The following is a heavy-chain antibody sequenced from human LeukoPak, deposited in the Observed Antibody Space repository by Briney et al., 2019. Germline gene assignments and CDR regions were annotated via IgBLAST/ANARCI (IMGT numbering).Heavy chain of an antibody. CDR1: GGSISSGGYY. V-gene: IGHV4-30-2*01. D-gene: IGHD1-26*01. J-gene: IGHJ4*02. CDR3: ARAEPYSGSYSNFDY. CDR2: IYHSGST. Sequence: SETLSLTCTVSGGSISSGGYYWSWIRQPPGKGLEWIGYIYHSGSTYYNPSLKSRVTISVDRSKNQFSLKLSSVTAADTAVYYCARAEPYSGSYSNFDYWGQGTLVTVSS.